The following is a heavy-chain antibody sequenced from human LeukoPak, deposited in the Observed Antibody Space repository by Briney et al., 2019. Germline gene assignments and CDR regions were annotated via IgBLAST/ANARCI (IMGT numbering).Heavy chain of an antibody. Sequence: GGSLRLSCAASGFTFSSYGMHWVRQAPGKGLEWVAVISYDGSNKYYADSVKGRFTISRDNSKNTLYLQMNSLRAEDTAVYYCAKLMGIAAAGGRNWFDPWGQGTLVTVSS. CDR2: ISYDGSNK. D-gene: IGHD6-13*01. J-gene: IGHJ5*02. V-gene: IGHV3-30*18. CDR1: GFTFSSYG. CDR3: AKLMGIAAAGGRNWFDP.